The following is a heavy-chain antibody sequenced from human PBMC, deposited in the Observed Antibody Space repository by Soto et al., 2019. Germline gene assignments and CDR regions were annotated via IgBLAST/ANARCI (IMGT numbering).Heavy chain of an antibody. D-gene: IGHD2-8*01. CDR3: VSWVSQHFDY. V-gene: IGHV3-23*01. CDR2: ISSDGANK. J-gene: IGHJ4*02. Sequence: PGGSLRLSCAVFGFTFNSRSSHGMSWVRQAPGKGPEWVSTISSDGANKHYAESVKGRFTISKDTSRNTVDLHMNSLGAEDTAMYFCVSWVSQHFDYWGQGILVTVPS. CDR1: GFTFNSRSSHG.